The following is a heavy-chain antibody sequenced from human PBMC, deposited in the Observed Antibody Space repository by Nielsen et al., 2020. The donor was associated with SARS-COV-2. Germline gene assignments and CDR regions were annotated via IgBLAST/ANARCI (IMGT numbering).Heavy chain of an antibody. J-gene: IGHJ6*03. Sequence: SETLSLTCTVSGGSLSGYFWSWIRQSPGKGLEWIGEINHSGSTNYNPSLKSRVTISVDTSKNQFSLKLSSVTAADTAVYYCARRRWDVAAAGTLDYYYYYMDVWGKGTTVTVSS. CDR3: ARRRWDVAAAGTLDYYYYYMDV. CDR1: GGSLSGYF. D-gene: IGHD6-13*01. CDR2: INHSGST. V-gene: IGHV4-34*01.